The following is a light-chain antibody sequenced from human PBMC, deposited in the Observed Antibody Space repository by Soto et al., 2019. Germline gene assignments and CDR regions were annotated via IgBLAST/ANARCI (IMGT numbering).Light chain of an antibody. CDR2: AAS. CDR3: QQYYRYPRT. J-gene: IGKJ1*01. CDR1: QGISSY. Sequence: AIRMTQSPSSFSASTGDRVTITCRASQGISSYLAWYQQKPGKAPKLLIYAASTLQSGVPSRFSGSGSGTDFTLTLSCLQTEDFATYDCQQYYRYPRTFGQGTKVEIK. V-gene: IGKV1-8*01.